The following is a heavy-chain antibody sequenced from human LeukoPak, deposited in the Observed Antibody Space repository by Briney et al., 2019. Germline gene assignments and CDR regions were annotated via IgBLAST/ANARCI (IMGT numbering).Heavy chain of an antibody. CDR3: ARVQGYYDSSGPNY. Sequence: ASVKVSCKASGYTFTGYYMHWVRQAPGQGLEWMGWINPNSGGTNYAQKFQGRVTMTWDTSISTAYMELSRLRSDDTAVYYCARVQGYYDSSGPNYWGQGTLVTVSS. V-gene: IGHV1-2*02. D-gene: IGHD3-22*01. J-gene: IGHJ4*02. CDR1: GYTFTGYY. CDR2: INPNSGGT.